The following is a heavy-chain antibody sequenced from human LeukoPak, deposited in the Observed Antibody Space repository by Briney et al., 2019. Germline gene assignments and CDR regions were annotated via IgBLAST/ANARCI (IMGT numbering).Heavy chain of an antibody. J-gene: IGHJ4*02. D-gene: IGHD1-26*01. Sequence: GGSLRLSCVVSGFSFDDYAMHWVRHGPGEALEWVSVISWDGNKVAYAGSVKGRFAISRDNAKNSLYLQMTSLRPEDTAFYYCAKDRPVATTLHLFDHWGLGTLVTVSS. CDR2: ISWDGNKV. CDR1: GFSFDDYA. V-gene: IGHV3-9*01. CDR3: AKDRPVATTLHLFDH.